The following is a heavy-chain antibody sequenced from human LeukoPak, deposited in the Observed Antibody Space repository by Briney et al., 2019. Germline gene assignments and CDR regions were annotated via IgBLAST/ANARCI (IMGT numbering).Heavy chain of an antibody. CDR1: GFTFSRYN. V-gene: IGHV3-33*06. Sequence: PGGSLRLSCATSGFTFSRYNMHWVRQAPGKGLEWVAVVWFDGSYKFYADSVKDRFTISRDNSRNTLYLQLNSLRAEDTAVYYCAKSRSSEARAGSNYWGQGTLVTVSS. CDR3: AKSRSSEARAGSNY. J-gene: IGHJ4*02. CDR2: VWFDGSYK. D-gene: IGHD6-6*01.